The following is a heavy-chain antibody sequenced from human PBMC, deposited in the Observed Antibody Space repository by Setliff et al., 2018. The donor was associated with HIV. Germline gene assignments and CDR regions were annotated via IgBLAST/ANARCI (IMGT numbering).Heavy chain of an antibody. V-gene: IGHV1-3*01. J-gene: IGHJ4*01. Sequence: ASVKVSCKSSGYTFTSYTMHWVRQAPGQRLEWMGRINAGNGNTKYSQKFQGRVTITRDTSATTAYMELSSLRSEDTAVYYCARDGWDYYGSGTYPPLYYFDSWGQGTLVTVS. CDR3: ARDGWDYYGSGTYPPLYYFDS. CDR2: INAGNGNT. CDR1: GYTFTSYT. D-gene: IGHD3-10*01.